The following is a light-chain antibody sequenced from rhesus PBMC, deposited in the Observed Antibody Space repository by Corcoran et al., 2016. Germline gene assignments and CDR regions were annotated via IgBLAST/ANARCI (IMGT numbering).Light chain of an antibody. CDR3: MQGKDFPRT. V-gene: IGKV2-104*02. J-gene: IGKJ1*01. Sequence: DIVMTQTPLSLPVTPGEPASISCRSSQSLLDSEDGHTYLDWYLQKPGQSPQLLIYEVSNRASGVPDRVSGSGADTFFTLKISRGEAEDVGVYYCMQGKDFPRTFGQGTKVEIK. CDR1: QSLLDSEDGHTY. CDR2: EVS.